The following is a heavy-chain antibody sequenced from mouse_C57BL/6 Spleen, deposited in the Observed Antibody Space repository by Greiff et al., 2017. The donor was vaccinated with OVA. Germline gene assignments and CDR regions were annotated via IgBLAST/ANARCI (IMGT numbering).Heavy chain of an antibody. V-gene: IGHV1-64*01. D-gene: IGHD1-1*01. CDR1: GYTFTSYW. Sequence: QVQLQQPGAELVKPGASVKLSCKASGYTFTSYWMHRVKQRPGQGLEWIGMIHPNSGSTNYNEKFKSKATLTVDKSSSTAYMQLSSLTSEDSAVYYCARSTTVVAKDYWGQGTSVTVSS. CDR3: ARSTTVVAKDY. J-gene: IGHJ4*01. CDR2: IHPNSGST.